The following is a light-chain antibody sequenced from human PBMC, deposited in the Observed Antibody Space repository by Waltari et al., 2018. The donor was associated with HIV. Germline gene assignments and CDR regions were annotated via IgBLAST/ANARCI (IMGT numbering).Light chain of an antibody. CDR3: CSYAGSSTWV. CDR1: SSDAGGYNF. J-gene: IGLJ3*02. V-gene: IGLV2-23*02. Sequence: QSVFTQPPPVSAAPGPQVPISCTRTSSDAGGYNFVSWYQQHPGKAPKLMIYEVSKRPSGVSNRFSGSKSGNTASLTISGLQAEDEADYYCCSYAGSSTWVFGGGTKLTVL. CDR2: EVS.